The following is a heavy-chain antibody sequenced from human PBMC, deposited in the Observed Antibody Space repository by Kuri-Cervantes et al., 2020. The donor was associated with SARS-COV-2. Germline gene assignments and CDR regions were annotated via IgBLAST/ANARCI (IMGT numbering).Heavy chain of an antibody. D-gene: IGHD2-2*01. CDR3: ARAPRYILLVPAGGNWFHP. J-gene: IGHJ5*02. CDR2: INHSGST. CDR1: GGSFSGYY. V-gene: IGHV4-34*01. Sequence: TLSLTCAVYGGSFSGYYWSWIRQPPGKGLEWVGEINHSGSTNYNPSLKRRVTISVDTSKNQFSLKLSPVTAADTAVYYCARAPRYILLVPAGGNWFHPWGQGTLGTVSS.